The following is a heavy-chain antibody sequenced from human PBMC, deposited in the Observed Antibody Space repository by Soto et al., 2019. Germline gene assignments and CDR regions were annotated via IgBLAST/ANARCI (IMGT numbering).Heavy chain of an antibody. J-gene: IGHJ4*02. CDR3: ARVGVMITFGGVIVREKFDY. CDR1: GGSFSGYY. Sequence: QVQLQQWGAGLLKPSETLSLTCAVYGGSFSGYYWSWIRQPPGKGLEWIGEINHSGSTNYNPSLKSRVTIAVDTSKNQFSLMLSSVTAADTAVYYCARVGVMITFGGVIVREKFDYWGQGTLVTVSS. V-gene: IGHV4-34*01. D-gene: IGHD3-16*02. CDR2: INHSGST.